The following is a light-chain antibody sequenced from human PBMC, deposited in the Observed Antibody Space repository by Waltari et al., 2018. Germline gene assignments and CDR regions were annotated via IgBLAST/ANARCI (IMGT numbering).Light chain of an antibody. V-gene: IGKV4-1*01. CDR3: QQYYTIPIT. Sequence: DTVMTQSTNSLAVSLGERATMNCKSSQNILYSSNNKHYLAWYQQKPGQPPKLLLYWASTRASGVPDRFSGSGSGTDFTLTISSLRTEDVAVYYCQQYYTIPITFGQGTRLEIK. CDR2: WAS. CDR1: QNILYSSNNKHY. J-gene: IGKJ5*01.